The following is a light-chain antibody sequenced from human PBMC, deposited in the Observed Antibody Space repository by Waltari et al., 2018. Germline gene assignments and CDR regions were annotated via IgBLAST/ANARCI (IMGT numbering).Light chain of an antibody. V-gene: IGKV3-15*01. CDR3: QQYDKWPPWT. CDR2: GAS. CDR1: QSVTTK. J-gene: IGKJ1*01. Sequence: EIVMTQSPATLYMSPGERATLPCRASQSVTTKLAWYQQKPGQAPRLLIYGASSRAAGIPGRFSGSGSGTEFTLTINSLQSEDFAVYYCQQYDKWPPWTFGQGTKVEIK.